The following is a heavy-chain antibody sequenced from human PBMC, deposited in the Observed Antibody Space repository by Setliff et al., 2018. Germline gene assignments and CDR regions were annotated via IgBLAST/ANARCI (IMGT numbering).Heavy chain of an antibody. J-gene: IGHJ6*02. CDR2: VSFDGRNK. CDR1: GFIFSNFG. Sequence: PGGSLRLSCGASGFIFSNFGMHWVRQAPGKGLEWVAAVSFDGRNKYYEDSVKGRFTISRDDSKNTLYLQMNSLRAEDTAVYYCAKDLLRGVVVPAAKETGGLHLYYYYYGMDVWGQGTTVTVSS. CDR3: AKDLLRGVVVPAAKETGGLHLYYYYYGMDV. D-gene: IGHD2-2*01. V-gene: IGHV3-30*18.